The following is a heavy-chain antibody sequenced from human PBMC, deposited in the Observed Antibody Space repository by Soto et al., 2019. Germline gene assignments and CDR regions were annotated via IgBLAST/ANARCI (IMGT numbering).Heavy chain of an antibody. V-gene: IGHV4-4*07. CDR2: IYTSGST. Sequence: SETLSLTCTVSGGSISSYYWSWIRQPAGKGLEWIGRIYTSGSTNYNPSLKSRVTMSVDTSKNQFSLKLSSVTAAGTAVYYCARAGGSTRDYYYGMDVWGQGTTVTVSS. CDR3: ARAGGSTRDYYYGMDV. J-gene: IGHJ6*02. CDR1: GGSISSYY. D-gene: IGHD3-16*01.